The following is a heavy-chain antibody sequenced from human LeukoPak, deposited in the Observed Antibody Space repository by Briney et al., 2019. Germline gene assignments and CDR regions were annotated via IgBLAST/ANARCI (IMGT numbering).Heavy chain of an antibody. D-gene: IGHD6-13*01. J-gene: IGHJ4*02. CDR2: INSNGGST. CDR3: AREGSNGESDF. V-gene: IGHV3-64*01. Sequence: GGSLRLSCAASGFAFSAYGMHWVRQAPGKGLEYVSAINSNGGSTYYANSVEGRFTVSRDNSKNTLYLQMGSLRGEDMAVYYCAREGSNGESDFWGQGTLVTVSS. CDR1: GFAFSAYG.